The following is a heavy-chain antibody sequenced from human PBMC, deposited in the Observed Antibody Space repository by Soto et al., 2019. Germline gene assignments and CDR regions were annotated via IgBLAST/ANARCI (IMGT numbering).Heavy chain of an antibody. Sequence: VQLVESGGGLIQAGGSLRLSCAVSGFTVSSNFMMWVRQAPGKGLEWVSLIYSGGSISYADSVKGRFTISRDGSMNMLYLQMNSLTAEETAVYYCARDGNGLRGSPHWGQGTLVTVSS. J-gene: IGHJ4*02. CDR1: GFTVSSNF. CDR3: ARDGNGLRGSPH. CDR2: IYSGGSI. V-gene: IGHV3-53*02. D-gene: IGHD3-16*01.